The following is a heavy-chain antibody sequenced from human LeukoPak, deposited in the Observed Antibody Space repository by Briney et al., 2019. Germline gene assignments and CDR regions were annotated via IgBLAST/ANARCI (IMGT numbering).Heavy chain of an antibody. CDR3: ARVEVGRTSPKFDY. CDR1: GFTFSSYS. J-gene: IGHJ4*02. D-gene: IGHD2-15*01. CDR2: ISSSSSYI. V-gene: IGHV3-21*01. Sequence: GGSLRLSCAASGFTFSSYSMNWVRQAPGKGLEWVSSISSSSSYIYYADSVKGRFTISRDNAKNTLYLQMNSLRAEDTAMYYCARVEVGRTSPKFDYWGQGTLVTVSS.